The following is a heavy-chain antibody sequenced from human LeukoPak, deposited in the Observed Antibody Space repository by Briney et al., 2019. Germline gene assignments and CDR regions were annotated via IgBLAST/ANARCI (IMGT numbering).Heavy chain of an antibody. V-gene: IGHV1-8*01. CDR2: MNPNSGNT. CDR3: ARHVWSSSWFNGVYYYYMDV. J-gene: IGHJ6*03. D-gene: IGHD6-13*01. Sequence: GASVKVSCKASGYTFTSYDINWVRQATGQGLEWMGWMNPNSGNTGYAQKFQGRVTMTRNTSISTAYMELSSLRSEDTAVYYCARHVWSSSWFNGVYYYYMDVWGKGTTVTVSS. CDR1: GYTFTSYD.